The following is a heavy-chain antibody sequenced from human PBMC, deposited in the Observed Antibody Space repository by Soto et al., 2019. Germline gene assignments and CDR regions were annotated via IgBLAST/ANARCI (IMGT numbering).Heavy chain of an antibody. V-gene: IGHV1-18*01. CDR3: ARDQVSERQQLPHFGDFDY. CDR1: GYTFTSYG. Sequence: QVPLVQSGAEVKKPGASVKVSCKASGYTFTSYGISWVRQAPGQGLEWMGWISAYNGNTNYAQKLQGRVTMTTDTSTSTAYMELRSLRSDDTAVYYCARDQVSERQQLPHFGDFDYWGQGTLVTVSS. D-gene: IGHD6-13*01. J-gene: IGHJ4*02. CDR2: ISAYNGNT.